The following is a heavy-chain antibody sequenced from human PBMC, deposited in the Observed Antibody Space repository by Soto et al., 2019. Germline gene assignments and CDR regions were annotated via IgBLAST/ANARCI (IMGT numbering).Heavy chain of an antibody. CDR1: GGTFRSYA. J-gene: IGHJ1*01. D-gene: IGHD3-16*02. CDR2: IIPIFGTA. CDR3: ARSHKVYLSVPILQH. V-gene: IGHV1-69*13. Sequence: ASVKVSCKASGGTFRSYAISWVRQAPGQGLEWMGGIIPIFGTANYAQKFQGRVTITADESTSTAYMELSSLRSEDTAVYYCARSHKVYLSVPILQHWGQGTLVTVSS.